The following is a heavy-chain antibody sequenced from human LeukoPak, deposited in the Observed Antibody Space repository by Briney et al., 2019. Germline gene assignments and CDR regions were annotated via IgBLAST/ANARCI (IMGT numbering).Heavy chain of an antibody. CDR1: GFTFSRYW. CDR3: ANSLSGYFES. D-gene: IGHD1-26*01. J-gene: IGHJ4*02. Sequence: GGSLRLSCAASGFTFSRYWMCWVRQPPGKGLEWVANINQDGSEEYYVDSMKGRFTISRDNAKNSLYLQMNSLRAEDTAVYYCANSLSGYFESWGQGTLVTASS. V-gene: IGHV3-7*01. CDR2: INQDGSEE.